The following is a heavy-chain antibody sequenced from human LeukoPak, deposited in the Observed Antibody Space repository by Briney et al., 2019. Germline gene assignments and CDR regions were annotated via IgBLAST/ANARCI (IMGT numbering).Heavy chain of an antibody. CDR2: IQNDGTTK. CDR3: ARGVNYGFDY. J-gene: IGHJ4*02. Sequence: PGGSLRLSCVVSGFTFTTYAMDWVRQAPGKGLEWVAFIQNDGTTKFYADSVKGRFTISRDDSKKALYLQMDSLRPDDTAVYYCARGVNYGFDYWGQGTLVTVSS. V-gene: IGHV3-30*02. CDR1: GFTFTTYA. D-gene: IGHD1-7*01.